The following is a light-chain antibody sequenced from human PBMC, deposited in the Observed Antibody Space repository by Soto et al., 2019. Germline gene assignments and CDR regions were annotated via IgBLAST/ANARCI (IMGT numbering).Light chain of an antibody. V-gene: IGKV1-5*01. CDR3: QQSYSTPIT. CDR2: DAS. CDR1: QSVDRY. Sequence: DIQMTQSPSTLSASVGDRVSITFRASQSVDRYLAWYQQKPGKAPHLLIYDASSLESGVPSRFSGSGSGTEFTLTISSLQPEDFATYYCQQSYSTPITFGQGTRLEI. J-gene: IGKJ5*01.